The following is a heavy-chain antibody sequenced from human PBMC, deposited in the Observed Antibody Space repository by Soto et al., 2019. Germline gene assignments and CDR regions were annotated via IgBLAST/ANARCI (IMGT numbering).Heavy chain of an antibody. CDR1: GYTFTSYY. J-gene: IGHJ6*02. CDR2: INPSGGST. D-gene: IGHD1-1*01. V-gene: IGHV1-46*01. Sequence: ASVKVSCKASGYTFTSYYMHWVRQAPGQGLEWMGIINPSGGSTSYAQKFQGRVTMTRDTSTSTVYMELSSLRSEDTAVYYCARGGTGMYYYYGMDVWGQGTTVTVSS. CDR3: ARGGTGMYYYYGMDV.